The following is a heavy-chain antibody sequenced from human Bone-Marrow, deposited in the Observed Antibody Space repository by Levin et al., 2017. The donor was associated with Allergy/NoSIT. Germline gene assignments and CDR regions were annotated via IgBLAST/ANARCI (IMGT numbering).Heavy chain of an antibody. Sequence: SQTLSLTCTVSGGSISNYYWNWIRQPPGKGLEWIGYIYYTGSTKYNPSLKSRVTISVDTSNNQFSLKVTSVTAADTAVYYCARRQWFGELSAFDIWGQGTMVTVSS. J-gene: IGHJ3*02. CDR1: GGSISNYY. V-gene: IGHV4-59*08. D-gene: IGHD3-10*01. CDR2: IYYTGST. CDR3: ARRQWFGELSAFDI.